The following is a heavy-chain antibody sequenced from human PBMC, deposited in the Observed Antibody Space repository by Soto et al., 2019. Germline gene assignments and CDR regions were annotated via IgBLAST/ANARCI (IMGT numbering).Heavy chain of an antibody. Sequence: PGRSLRLSCAASGFNFDIYAFHWVRQSPGKGLEWLSVISYHGREIHYADSVKGRFTISRDKSRNTIYLQMNSLTYEDTAVYYCARDPVAVTGSFVDYWGQGTLVTVSS. V-gene: IGHV3-30-3*01. CDR1: GFNFDIYA. D-gene: IGHD3-9*01. J-gene: IGHJ4*02. CDR2: ISYHGREI. CDR3: ARDPVAVTGSFVDY.